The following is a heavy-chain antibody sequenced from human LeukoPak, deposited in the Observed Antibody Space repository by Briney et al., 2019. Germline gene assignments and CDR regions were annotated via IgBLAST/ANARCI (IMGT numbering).Heavy chain of an antibody. D-gene: IGHD6-19*01. V-gene: IGHV3-7*04. CDR3: ARGRSGWYIYFDY. CDR2: IKQDGSEK. CDR1: GGSISNSNW. Sequence: ETLSLTCAVSGGSISNSNWWSWVRQAPGKGLEWVANIKQDGSEKYCVDSVKGRFTISRDNAKKSLYLQMNSLRAEDTAVYYCARGRSGWYIYFDYWGQGTLVTVSS. J-gene: IGHJ4*02.